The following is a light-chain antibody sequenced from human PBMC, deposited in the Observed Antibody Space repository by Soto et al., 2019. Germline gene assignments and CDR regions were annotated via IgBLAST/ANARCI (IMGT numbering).Light chain of an antibody. J-gene: IGLJ3*02. CDR3: AAWDASLSGPV. Sequence: HSVLTQSPSASATPGQRVTISCSGSSSNIGTNYVYWYQQLPGTAPKLLIYKNNQRPSGVPDRFSGSKYGTSASLAIGGLRSEDEADYYCAAWDASLSGPVFGGGTKVTVL. CDR2: KNN. V-gene: IGLV1-47*01. CDR1: SSNIGTNY.